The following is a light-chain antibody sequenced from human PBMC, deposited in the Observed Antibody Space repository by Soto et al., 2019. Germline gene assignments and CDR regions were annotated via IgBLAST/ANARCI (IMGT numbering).Light chain of an antibody. CDR2: DAS. CDR1: QSVSSY. V-gene: IGKV3-11*01. Sequence: ETVLTQSPATLSLSTGERATVACRVSQSVSSYLAWYQQRPGQAPRRLIYDASNRATVIPARFSGSGSGTDFTHTICSLYAEDFAIDDWQQRSNLSAIIFGKRARLEIK. CDR3: QQRSNLSAII. J-gene: IGKJ5*01.